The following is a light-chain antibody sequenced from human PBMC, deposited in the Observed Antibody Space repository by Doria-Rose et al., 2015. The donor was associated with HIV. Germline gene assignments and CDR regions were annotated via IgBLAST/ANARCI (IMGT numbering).Light chain of an antibody. CDR2: AAS. Sequence: DIQVTQSPSSLSASVGDRVTITCRASQDINNFLAWYQQKPGKLPKLLIYAASTLHSGVPSRFSGSGSGTDFTLTISSLQPEDVATYYCQKYNSAPLTFGGGTRGEIK. J-gene: IGKJ4*01. CDR3: QKYNSAPLT. V-gene: IGKV1-27*01. CDR1: QDINNF.